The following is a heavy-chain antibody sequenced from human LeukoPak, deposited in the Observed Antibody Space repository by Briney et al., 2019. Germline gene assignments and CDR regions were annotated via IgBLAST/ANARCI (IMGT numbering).Heavy chain of an antibody. CDR2: ISSNGGST. V-gene: IGHV3-64*01. D-gene: IGHD2-2*03. CDR1: GFTFSSYA. CDR3: ARGGGYCSSTSCPGKAFDI. J-gene: IGHJ3*02. Sequence: PGGSLRLSCAASGFTFSSYAMHWVRQAPGKGLEYVSAISSNGGSTYYANSVKGRFTISRDNSKNTLYLQMGSLRAEDMAVCYCARGGGYCSSTSCPGKAFDIWGQGTMVTVSS.